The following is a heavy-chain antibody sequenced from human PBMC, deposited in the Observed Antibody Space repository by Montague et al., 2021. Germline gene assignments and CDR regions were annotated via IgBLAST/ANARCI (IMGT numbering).Heavy chain of an antibody. V-gene: IGHV3-74*01. Sequence: SRRLSCAASGFSFSSYWMHLVRQAPGKGLLWVSRITLDGSSTTFADSVKGRFTTSRDNAKATLYLQMNSLRVEDTAVYYCARNLASAAPEAFDIWGQGTMVTVSS. CDR1: GFSFSSYW. CDR2: ITLDGSST. CDR3: ARNLASAAPEAFDI. J-gene: IGHJ3*02. D-gene: IGHD6-13*01.